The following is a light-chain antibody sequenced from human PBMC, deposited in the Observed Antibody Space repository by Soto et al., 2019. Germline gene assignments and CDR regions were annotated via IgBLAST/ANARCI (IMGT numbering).Light chain of an antibody. Sequence: EIVLTQSPGTLSLSPGERATLSCRASQSVRSSYLAWYQQKPGQAPRLLIHGASSRATGIPDRFSGSGSGTDFTLTISRLEPEDFAVYYCQQYGSSPGTFGQGTKVEIK. CDR2: GAS. CDR1: QSVRSSY. J-gene: IGKJ1*01. V-gene: IGKV3-20*01. CDR3: QQYGSSPGT.